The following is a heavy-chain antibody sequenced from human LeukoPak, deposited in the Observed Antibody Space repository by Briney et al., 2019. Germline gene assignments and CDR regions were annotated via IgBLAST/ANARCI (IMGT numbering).Heavy chain of an antibody. D-gene: IGHD4-17*01. Sequence: GSLRLSCVASGFTFSNYWMHWVRQAPGKGLVWVSRIDTDGSTTNYAGSVKGRFTISRDNAKNTLYLQMNSLRAEDTAVYYCATMITVTNYYYYYGMDVWGQGTTVTVSS. CDR1: GFTFSNYW. CDR2: IDTDGSTT. J-gene: IGHJ6*02. V-gene: IGHV3-74*01. CDR3: ATMITVTNYYYYYGMDV.